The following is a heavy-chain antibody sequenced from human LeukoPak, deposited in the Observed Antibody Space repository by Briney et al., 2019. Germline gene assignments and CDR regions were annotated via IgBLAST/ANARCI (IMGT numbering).Heavy chain of an antibody. Sequence: GGSLRLSCAGSGFTFSSYAMSWVRQAPGKGLEWVSAISGSGGTTYYADSVKGRFTISRDNSKTTLYLQMKSLRAEETAVYYCAKDLSSPPQWLAYFQYWGQGPLVTVSS. CDR2: ISGSGGTT. D-gene: IGHD6-19*01. V-gene: IGHV3-23*01. J-gene: IGHJ4*02. CDR1: GFTFSSYA. CDR3: AKDLSSPPQWLAYFQY.